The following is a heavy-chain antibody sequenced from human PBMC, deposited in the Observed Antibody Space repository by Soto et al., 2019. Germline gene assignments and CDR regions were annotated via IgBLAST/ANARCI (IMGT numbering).Heavy chain of an antibody. CDR1: GGSISSYY. J-gene: IGHJ5*02. D-gene: IGHD6-19*01. V-gene: IGHV4-59*01. CDR3: ARWLVGRGNWFDP. Sequence: PSETLSLTCTVSGGSISSYYWSWIRQPPGKGLEWIGYIYYSGSTNYNPSLKSRVTISVDTSKNQFSLKLSSVTAADTAVYYCARWLVGRGNWFDPWGQGTLVTVS. CDR2: IYYSGST.